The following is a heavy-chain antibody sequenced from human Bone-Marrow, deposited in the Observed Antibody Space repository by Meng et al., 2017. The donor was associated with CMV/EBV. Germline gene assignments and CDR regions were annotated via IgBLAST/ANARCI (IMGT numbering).Heavy chain of an antibody. CDR2: INPNSGGT. D-gene: IGHD2-2*01. V-gene: IGHV1-2*02. J-gene: IGHJ3*02. CDR3: ARVPDYCSSTSCSHDAFDI. CDR1: GYTFTGYY. Sequence: ASVKVSCKASGYTFTGYYMHWVRQAPGQGLEWMGWINPNSGGTNYAQKFQGRVTMTRDTSISTAYMELSRLRSDDTAVYYCARVPDYCSSTSCSHDAFDIWGQGTMVTVSS.